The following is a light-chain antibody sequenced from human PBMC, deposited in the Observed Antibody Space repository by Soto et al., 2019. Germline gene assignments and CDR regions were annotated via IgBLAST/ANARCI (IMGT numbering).Light chain of an antibody. CDR2: AAS. Sequence: DIQMTQSPSSLSASVGDRVTITCRASQSISSYLNWYQQKPGKAPKLLIYAASSLQSGVPSRFSGSGSGPDFTLTISSLQPEDFATYYCQQSYRTPLTFGGGNKVEIK. CDR3: QQSYRTPLT. J-gene: IGKJ4*01. V-gene: IGKV1-39*01. CDR1: QSISSY.